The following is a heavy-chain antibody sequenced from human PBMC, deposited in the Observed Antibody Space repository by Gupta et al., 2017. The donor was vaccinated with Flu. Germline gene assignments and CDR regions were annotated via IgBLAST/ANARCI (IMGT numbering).Heavy chain of an antibody. D-gene: IGHD4-17*01. CDR1: GSIFYTYG. J-gene: IGHJ4*02. CDR3: GKTPRDYGDYDYYFDH. V-gene: IGHV3-30*18. CDR2: ISYDGTKE. Sequence: QVHLVESGGGEGQPGRPLRLASAASGSIFYTYGLYWVRPAPGQGPEWVAYISYDGTKETYADSVKGRFSISRDNSRSTLYLQMSSLKPEDAAVYYCGKTPRDYGDYDYYFDHWGQGTLVTVSS.